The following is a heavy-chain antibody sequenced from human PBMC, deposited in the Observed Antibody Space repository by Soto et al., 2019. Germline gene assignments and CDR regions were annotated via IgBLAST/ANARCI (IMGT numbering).Heavy chain of an antibody. CDR3: AIYSPAVVVAATRAMYCQH. J-gene: IGHJ1*01. CDR1: GFSFSKYT. CDR2: IHPGDSDT. D-gene: IGHD2-15*01. Sequence: GESLKISCEGSGFSFSKYTVGWVRQIPGKGLEWMGIIHPGDSDTRYSPSFQGQVTISADKSISTAYLQWSSLKASDTAMYYCAIYSPAVVVAATRAMYCQHWGQGTLVTVSS. V-gene: IGHV5-51*01.